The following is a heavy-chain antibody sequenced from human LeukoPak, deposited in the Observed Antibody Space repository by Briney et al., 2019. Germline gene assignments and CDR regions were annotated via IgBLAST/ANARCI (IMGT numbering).Heavy chain of an antibody. CDR2: ITDSSSSI. Sequence: GGSLRLSCAASGFSFSTYSMNWVRQAPGKGLEWLSYITDSSSSIFYAESVKGRFTISRDNAKNSLYLQMNSLRAEDTAVYYCARDRPHSGYDFDYWGRGTLVTVSS. CDR3: ARDRPHSGYDFDY. J-gene: IGHJ4*02. V-gene: IGHV3-48*01. D-gene: IGHD5-12*01. CDR1: GFSFSTYS.